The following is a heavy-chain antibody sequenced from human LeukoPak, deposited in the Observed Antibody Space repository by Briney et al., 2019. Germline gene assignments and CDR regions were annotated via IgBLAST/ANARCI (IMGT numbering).Heavy chain of an antibody. CDR2: IKPDGIDK. CDR1: GFTFRSHW. Sequence: GGSLRLSCVGSGFTFRSHWVNWFRHSPGKGLEWVANIKPDGIDKYYVDSARGRFTVSRDNAKNSAFLQMNSLRAEGTAIYYCATISAQTFDIWGQGTLVSVFS. J-gene: IGHJ3*02. D-gene: IGHD5-24*01. V-gene: IGHV3-7*01. CDR3: ATISAQTFDI.